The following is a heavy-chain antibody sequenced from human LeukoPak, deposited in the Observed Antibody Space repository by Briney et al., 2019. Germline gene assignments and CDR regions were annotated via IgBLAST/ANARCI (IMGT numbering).Heavy chain of an antibody. D-gene: IGHD4-23*01. Sequence: PGGSLRLSCTGSGFIFGDHAMAWVRQAPGKGLEWVGFIRSKAYGGTTEYAASVKGGFTISRDDSRGIAYLEMNSLKTEDTAVYYCARGPILLWLHNGMDVWGQGTTVTVSS. J-gene: IGHJ6*02. CDR1: GFIFGDHA. CDR3: ARGPILLWLHNGMDV. V-gene: IGHV3-49*04. CDR2: IRSKAYGGTT.